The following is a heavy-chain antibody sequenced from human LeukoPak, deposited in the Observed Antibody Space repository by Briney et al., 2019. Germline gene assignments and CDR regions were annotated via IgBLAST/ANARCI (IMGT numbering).Heavy chain of an antibody. CDR2: IYHSGNT. D-gene: IGHD4-17*01. CDR1: GSSISSGYY. J-gene: IGHJ4*02. V-gene: IGHV4-38-2*01. CDR3: ARRGTYGDYVDY. Sequence: PSATLSLTCAVSGSSISSGYYWGWLRQPPGKGLEWIGNIYHSGNTYYNPSLKSRVTISVDTSTNHFSLKLTSVTAADTAVYYCARRGTYGDYVDYWGQGTLVTVSS.